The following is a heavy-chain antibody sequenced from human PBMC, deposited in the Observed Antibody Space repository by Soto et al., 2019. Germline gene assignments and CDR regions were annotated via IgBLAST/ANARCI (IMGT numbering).Heavy chain of an antibody. CDR2: IYKSTTT. Sequence: QVHLLESGPGLVKPSQTLSLTCSVSGDSISTVDYFWAWIRQPPGQALEYIGYIYKSTTTYYNPSFEGRVAISLDTSKSQFSLNVTSVTVADTAVYFCARGRYCLTGRCFPNWFDSWGQGTLVTVSS. V-gene: IGHV4-30-4*01. D-gene: IGHD2-15*01. CDR3: ARGRYCLTGRCFPNWFDS. CDR1: GDSISTVDYF. J-gene: IGHJ5*01.